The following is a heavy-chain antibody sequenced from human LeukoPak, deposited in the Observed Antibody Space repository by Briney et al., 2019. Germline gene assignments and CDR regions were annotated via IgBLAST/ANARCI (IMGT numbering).Heavy chain of an antibody. J-gene: IGHJ4*02. V-gene: IGHV3-64*04. Sequence: GGSLRLSCSASGFIFSTYTMYWVRQAPGKGLENLSVVNGDGRTAYYADSVKGRFTISRDNAKNSLYLQMNSLRAEDTAVYYCARDSGGRVYNYWGQGTLVTVSS. D-gene: IGHD6-13*01. CDR1: GFIFSTYT. CDR3: ARDSGGRVYNY. CDR2: VNGDGRTA.